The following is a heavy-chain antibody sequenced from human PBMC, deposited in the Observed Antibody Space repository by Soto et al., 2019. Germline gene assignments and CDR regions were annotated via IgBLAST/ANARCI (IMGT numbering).Heavy chain of an antibody. D-gene: IGHD6-6*01. CDR3: ARERPDGARLDP. CDR2: IYYSGST. V-gene: IGHV4-30-4*01. CDR1: GGSISSGDYY. Sequence: QVQLQESGPGLVKPSQTLSLTCSVSGGSISSGDYYWSWIRQPPGKGLEWIWYIYYSGSTYYNPSLKSRVTISVDTSKNQFSLKLSSVTAADTAVYYCARERPDGARLDPWGQGTLVTVSS. J-gene: IGHJ5*02.